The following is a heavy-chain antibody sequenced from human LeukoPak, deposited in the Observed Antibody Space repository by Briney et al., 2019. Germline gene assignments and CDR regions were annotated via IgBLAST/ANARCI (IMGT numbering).Heavy chain of an antibody. D-gene: IGHD3-10*01. CDR3: ARARWFGELLYYYYYMDV. J-gene: IGHJ6*03. Sequence: GASVKVSCKASGYTFTSYDINWVRQATGQGLEWMGWMNPNSGNTGYAQKFQGRVTMTRNTSISTAYMELSSLRSEDTAVYYCARARWFGELLYYYYYMDVWGKGTTVTISS. V-gene: IGHV1-8*02. CDR2: MNPNSGNT. CDR1: GYTFTSYD.